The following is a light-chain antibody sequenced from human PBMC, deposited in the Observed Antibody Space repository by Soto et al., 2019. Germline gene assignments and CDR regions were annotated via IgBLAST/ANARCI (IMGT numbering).Light chain of an antibody. Sequence: DIQMTQSPSTLPASVGDRVTITCRASQSISTWLAWYQQKPGKAPKLLIYDASSLESGVPSRFSGSGSGTEFTLTISSLQPEDFASYYCQQYNSYPYTFGQGTKVDIK. CDR2: DAS. J-gene: IGKJ2*01. CDR1: QSISTW. V-gene: IGKV1-5*01. CDR3: QQYNSYPYT.